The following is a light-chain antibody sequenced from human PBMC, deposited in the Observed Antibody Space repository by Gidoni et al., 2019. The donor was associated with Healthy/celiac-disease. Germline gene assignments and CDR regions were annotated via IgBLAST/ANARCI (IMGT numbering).Light chain of an antibody. CDR3: QQYDNLPYT. V-gene: IGKV1-33*01. J-gene: IGKJ2*01. CDR2: DAS. Sequence: DIQMTQSPSSLSASVGDRVTITCQASQDISNYLNWYQQKPGKAPKLLIYDASNLETGVPSRFSGSGSGTDFTFTISSQQPEDIATYYCQQYDNLPYTFXXXTKLEIK. CDR1: QDISNY.